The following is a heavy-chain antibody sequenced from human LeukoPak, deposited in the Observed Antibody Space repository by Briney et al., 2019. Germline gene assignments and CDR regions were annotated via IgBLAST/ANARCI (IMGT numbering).Heavy chain of an antibody. CDR3: AREVTPYY. V-gene: IGHV3-7*01. CDR1: GFTFSNSA. CDR2: IKQDGSEK. J-gene: IGHJ4*02. Sequence: GGSLRLSCAASGFTFSNSALSWVRQAPGKGLEWVANIKQDGSEKYYVDSVKGRFTISRDNAKNSLFLQMNSLRAEDTAVYYCAREVTPYYWGQGTLVTVSS. D-gene: IGHD4-23*01.